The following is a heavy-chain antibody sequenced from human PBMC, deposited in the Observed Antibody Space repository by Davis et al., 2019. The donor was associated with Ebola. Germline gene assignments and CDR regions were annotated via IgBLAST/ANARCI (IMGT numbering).Heavy chain of an antibody. J-gene: IGHJ6*01. D-gene: IGHD5-18*01. Sequence: GESLKISCAASGFTFSSYWMSWVRQAPGKGLEWVANIKQDGSEKYYVDYVKGRFTISRDNAKNSVYLQMNSLRAEDTAVYYCARDRGGYSFHQGPIGLPPGTLLQEHLWG. CDR1: GFTFSSYW. CDR3: ARDRGGYSFHQGPIGLPPGTLLQEHL. CDR2: IKQDGSEK. V-gene: IGHV3-7*01.